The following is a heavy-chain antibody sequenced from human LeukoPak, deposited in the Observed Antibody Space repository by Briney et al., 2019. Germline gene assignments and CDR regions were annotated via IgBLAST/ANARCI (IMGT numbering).Heavy chain of an antibody. CDR2: INAGNGNT. V-gene: IGHV1-3*01. D-gene: IGHD6-13*01. CDR3: ARYSSSWNYFGY. CDR1: GYTFTSYA. Sequence: ASVKVSCKASGYTFTSYAMHWVRQAPGQRLEWMGWINAGNGNTKYSQKFQGRVTITRDTSASTAYMELSSLRSEDTAVYYCARYSSSWNYFGYWGQGTLVTVSS. J-gene: IGHJ4*02.